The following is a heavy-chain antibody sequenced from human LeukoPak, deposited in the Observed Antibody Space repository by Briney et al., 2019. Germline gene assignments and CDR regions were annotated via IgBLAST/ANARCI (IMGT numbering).Heavy chain of an antibody. V-gene: IGHV7-4-1*02. J-gene: IGHJ4*02. D-gene: IGHD3-9*01. Sequence: ASVKVSCKASGYNLMDHALHWVRQAPGQGLEWMGWINTTTGNPTYAQGFTGRFVFSLDTSVSTAYLQISSLKAKDTAVYYCARTWDILTGYYIDYWGQGTLVTVSS. CDR2: INTTTGNP. CDR1: GYNLMDHA. CDR3: ARTWDILTGYYIDY.